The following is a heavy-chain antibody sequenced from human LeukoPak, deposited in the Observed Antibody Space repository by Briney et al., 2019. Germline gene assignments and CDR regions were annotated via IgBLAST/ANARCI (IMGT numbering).Heavy chain of an antibody. CDR2: ISAYNGNT. D-gene: IGHD4-23*01. CDR3: ARSTYGGNPRPHYWYFDL. V-gene: IGHV1-18*01. J-gene: IGHJ2*01. Sequence: ASVKVPCKASGYTFTSYGISWVRQAPGQGLEWMGWISAYNGNTNYAQKLQGRVTMTTDTSTSTAYMELRSLRSDDTAVYYCARSTYGGNPRPHYWYFDLWGRGTLVTVSS. CDR1: GYTFTSYG.